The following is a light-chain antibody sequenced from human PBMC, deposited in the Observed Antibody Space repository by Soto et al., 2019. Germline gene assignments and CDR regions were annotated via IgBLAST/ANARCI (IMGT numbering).Light chain of an antibody. V-gene: IGLV1-44*01. Sequence: QSVLTQPPSASGTPGQRVTISCSGSSSNIGSHVVYWYQQLAGTAPKLLMYDNNQRPSGVPDGFSGSKSGTSASLAISGLQSEDEADYYCAVWDDSLDGWVFGGGTKLTVL. CDR1: SSNIGSHV. CDR2: DNN. J-gene: IGLJ3*02. CDR3: AVWDDSLDGWV.